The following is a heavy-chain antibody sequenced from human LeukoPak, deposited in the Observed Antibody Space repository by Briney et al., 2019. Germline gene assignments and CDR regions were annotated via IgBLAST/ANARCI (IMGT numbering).Heavy chain of an antibody. J-gene: IGHJ4*02. Sequence: GGSLRLSCAASGFTFSSYAVSWVRQAPGKGLEWVSAISGSGGGTDYADSVKGRFTISRDNSKNTLYLQMNSLRAEDTAVYYCASRTSGWTDYFDYWGQGTLVTVSP. V-gene: IGHV3-23*01. CDR2: ISGSGGGT. D-gene: IGHD6-19*01. CDR1: GFTFSSYA. CDR3: ASRTSGWTDYFDY.